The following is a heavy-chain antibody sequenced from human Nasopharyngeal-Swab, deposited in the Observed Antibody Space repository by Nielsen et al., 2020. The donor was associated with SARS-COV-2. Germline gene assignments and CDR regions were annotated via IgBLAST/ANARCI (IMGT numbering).Heavy chain of an antibody. V-gene: IGHV3-43*01. CDR3: VKEHDSGWPTFDH. Sequence: GGSLRLSCAASGFNFGRFTIHWVRQAPGEGLEWVCLMNGAGNRLYAESGKGRFTISRDNKRSSLYLQMNSLRTEDTALYYCVKEHDSGWPTFDHWGQGTLVTVSS. CDR1: GFNFGRFT. CDR2: MNGAGNR. J-gene: IGHJ4*02. D-gene: IGHD6-19*01.